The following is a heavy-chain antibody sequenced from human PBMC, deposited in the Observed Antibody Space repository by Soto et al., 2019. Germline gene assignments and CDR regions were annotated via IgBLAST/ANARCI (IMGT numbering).Heavy chain of an antibody. CDR2: ISESGGST. Sequence: VGSLRLSCAASGFSFSDYAMSWVRQAPGKGLEWVSVISESGGSTHYADSVRGRFTVSRDNSKNSLSLRMNSLRDEDTAVYFCAKRSPYSSGWYSPTFDYWGQGALVTV. V-gene: IGHV3-23*01. D-gene: IGHD6-13*01. CDR3: AKRSPYSSGWYSPTFDY. CDR1: GFSFSDYA. J-gene: IGHJ4*02.